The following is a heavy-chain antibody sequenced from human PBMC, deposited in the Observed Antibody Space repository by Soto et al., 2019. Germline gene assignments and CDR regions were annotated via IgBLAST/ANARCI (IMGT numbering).Heavy chain of an antibody. CDR1: GFTCSDSA. CDR2: VGTKPRGYGT. V-gene: IGHV3-73*01. J-gene: IGHJ4*02. Sequence: GASLRLSCGGSGFTCSDSAIHWVCQASGKGLEWIGRVGTKPRGYGTAYAASVKGRFTISREDSQNTLYLQMNSLRAEDTAVYYCAKGGYNYGFLFDCWGQGTLVTVSS. D-gene: IGHD5-18*01. CDR3: AKGGYNYGFLFDC.